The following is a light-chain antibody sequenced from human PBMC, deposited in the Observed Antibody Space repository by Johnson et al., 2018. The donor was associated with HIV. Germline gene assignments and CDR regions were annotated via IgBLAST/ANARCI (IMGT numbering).Light chain of an antibody. J-gene: IGLJ1*01. V-gene: IGLV1-51*01. CDR3: GTWDSSLSQGV. CDR1: SSNIGNNY. CDR2: DNN. Sequence: QSVLTQPPSVSAAPGQKVTISCSGSSSNIGNNYVSWYQQLPGTAPKFLIYDNNKRPSGIPDRFSGSKSGTSATLGITGRQTGDEADYYCGTWDSSLSQGVFGTGTKVTVL.